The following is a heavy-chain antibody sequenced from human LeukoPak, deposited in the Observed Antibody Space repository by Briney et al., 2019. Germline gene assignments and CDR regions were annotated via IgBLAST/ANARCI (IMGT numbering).Heavy chain of an antibody. J-gene: IGHJ4*02. Sequence: SVKVSCKASGGTFSSYAISWVRQAPGQGLEWMGGIIPIFGTANYAQKFQGRVTITADESTSTAYMELSSLRSEDTAVYYCARESQHFREEMATILDYWGQGTLVTVSS. V-gene: IGHV1-69*13. D-gene: IGHD5-24*01. CDR1: GGTFSSYA. CDR2: IIPIFGTA. CDR3: ARESQHFREEMATILDY.